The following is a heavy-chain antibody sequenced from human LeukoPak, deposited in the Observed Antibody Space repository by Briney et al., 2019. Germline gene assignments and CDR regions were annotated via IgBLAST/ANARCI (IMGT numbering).Heavy chain of an antibody. CDR2: ISNTGSFI. CDR1: GLTFSDEY. V-gene: IGHV3-11*04. D-gene: IGHD2-2*01. Sequence: PGGSLRLSCAASGLTFSDEYMSWIRQAPGKGLEWVSYISNTGSFISYADSVKGRFTISRDNAKNSLYLQMNSLRAEDTAVYYCARDGEYQLPAWGQGTLVTVSS. CDR3: ARDGEYQLPA. J-gene: IGHJ4*02.